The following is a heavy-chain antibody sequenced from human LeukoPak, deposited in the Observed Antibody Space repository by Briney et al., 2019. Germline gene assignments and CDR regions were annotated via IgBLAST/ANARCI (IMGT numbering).Heavy chain of an antibody. V-gene: IGHV3-23*01. D-gene: IGHD7-27*01. CDR3: ARDYTGGWNDY. CDR2: INGRGGST. CDR1: GFTFSNYA. Sequence: GGSLRLSCAASGFTFSNYAMSWVRQAPGKGLEWVSSINGRGGSTYYADSVKGRFTISRDNAKESLYLQMNTLRAEDTAVYYCARDYTGGWNDYWGQGIRVTVSS. J-gene: IGHJ4*02.